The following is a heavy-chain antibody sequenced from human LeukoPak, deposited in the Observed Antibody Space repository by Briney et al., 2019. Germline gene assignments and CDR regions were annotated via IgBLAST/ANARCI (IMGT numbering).Heavy chain of an antibody. CDR3: ARSGVVNYYYFMDV. CDR1: GYTFTGYY. V-gene: IGHV1-2*06. D-gene: IGHD3-3*01. CDR2: INPNSGGT. J-gene: IGHJ6*03. Sequence: ASVKVSCKASGYTFTGYYMHWVRQAPGQGLEWMGRINPNSGGTNYAQKFQGRVTMTTDTSTSTAYMELRSLRSDDTAVYYCARSGVVNYYYFMDVWGKGTTVTVSS.